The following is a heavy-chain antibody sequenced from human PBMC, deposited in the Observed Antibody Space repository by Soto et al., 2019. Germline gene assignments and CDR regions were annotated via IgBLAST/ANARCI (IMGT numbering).Heavy chain of an antibody. CDR1: GGSISGSSYY. J-gene: IGHJ5*02. CDR3: ARQPNWGSLRPFDP. Sequence: QLQLQESGPGLVKPSETLSLTCTVSGGSISGSSYYWGWIRQPPGKGLEWIGSIYYSGSTYYNPSLKSRVTISVDTSKNQFSLKLSSVTAADTAVYYCARQPNWGSLRPFDPWGQGTLVTVSS. CDR2: IYYSGST. D-gene: IGHD7-27*01. V-gene: IGHV4-39*01.